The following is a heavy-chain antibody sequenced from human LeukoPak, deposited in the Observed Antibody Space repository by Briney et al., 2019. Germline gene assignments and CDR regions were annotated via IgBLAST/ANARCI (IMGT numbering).Heavy chain of an antibody. D-gene: IGHD4-23*01. CDR1: GGSISSYY. J-gene: IGHJ4*02. CDR3: ARVGVGYSGNIIKYYFDY. V-gene: IGHV4-59*01. CDR2: IYYSGTT. Sequence: SETLSLTCTVSGGSISSYYWSWIRQPPGKGLEWIGYIYYSGTTNYNPSLKSRVIISVDTSKNQFSLKLSPVIAADTAVYYCARVGVGYSGNIIKYYFDYWGQGTLVTVSS.